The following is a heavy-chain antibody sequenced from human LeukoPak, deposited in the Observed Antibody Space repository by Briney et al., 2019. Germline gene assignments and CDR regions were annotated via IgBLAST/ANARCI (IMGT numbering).Heavy chain of an antibody. CDR3: ARERTSGWDAFDT. V-gene: IGHV3-33*01. D-gene: IGHD6-19*01. CDR2: IWNDGSNK. CDR1: GFTFSGYG. Sequence: GGSLRLSCAASGFTFSGYGIHWVRQAPGKGLEWVAVIWNDGSNKYYADSVKGRFTISRDNSKNTLYLQMNSLRAEDTAVYYCARERTSGWDAFDTWGQGTLVTVSS. J-gene: IGHJ5*02.